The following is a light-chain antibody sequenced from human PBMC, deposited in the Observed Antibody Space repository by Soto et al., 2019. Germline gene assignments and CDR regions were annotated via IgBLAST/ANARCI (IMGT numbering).Light chain of an antibody. Sequence: DIQMTQSPSTLSASAGDRVTITCRTSQSINNWLAWYQQKPGKAPKLLIYKASSLESGVPSRFSGSGSGTEFNLTISILQPDDFATYYCQQYNSYCTFGQGTRLEI. V-gene: IGKV1-5*03. CDR2: KAS. CDR1: QSINNW. J-gene: IGKJ1*01. CDR3: QQYNSYCT.